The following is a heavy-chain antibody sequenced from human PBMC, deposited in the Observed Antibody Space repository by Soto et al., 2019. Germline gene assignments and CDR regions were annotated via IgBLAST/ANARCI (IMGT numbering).Heavy chain of an antibody. CDR1: GFTFENYA. CDR3: ANGTVRGDYGAFDY. J-gene: IGHJ4*02. V-gene: IGHV3-23*01. Sequence: EVQLLESGGGLAQPGGSLTLSCAASGFTFENYAMSWVRQAPGKGLDRVSGVSGPGGLTFYSDSVKGRFTISRDYSKKTLSLQMNSLRADDTGIYYCANGTVRGDYGAFDYWGQGTLVTVSS. D-gene: IGHD4-17*01. CDR2: VSGPGGLT.